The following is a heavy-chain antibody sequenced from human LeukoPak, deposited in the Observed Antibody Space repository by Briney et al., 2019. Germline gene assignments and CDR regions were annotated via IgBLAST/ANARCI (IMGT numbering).Heavy chain of an antibody. V-gene: IGHV3-23*01. CDR3: ATPAGLRANH. D-gene: IGHD3-16*01. Sequence: QAGGSLRLSCAASGFTFSTYGMNWVRQAPGKGLEWVSAISGRDGNTYYADSVKGRFTISRDNSKNTLYLQMNSLRAEDTAVYFCATPAGLRANHWGQGTLATLPS. CDR2: ISGRDGNT. J-gene: IGHJ4*02. CDR1: GFTFSTYG.